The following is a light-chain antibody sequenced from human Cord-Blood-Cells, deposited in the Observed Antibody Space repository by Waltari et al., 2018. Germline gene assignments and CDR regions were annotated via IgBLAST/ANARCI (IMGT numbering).Light chain of an antibody. Sequence: SYELTQPPSVSVSPGQTARITCSGDALPKQYAYWYQQKPGQAPVLVIYKDSERPSGIPERFSGSSSGTTVTLTISGVQAEDEGDYYCQSADSSGTYQVVFGGGTKLTVL. V-gene: IGLV3-25*03. J-gene: IGLJ2*01. CDR2: KDS. CDR3: QSADSSGTYQVV. CDR1: ALPKQY.